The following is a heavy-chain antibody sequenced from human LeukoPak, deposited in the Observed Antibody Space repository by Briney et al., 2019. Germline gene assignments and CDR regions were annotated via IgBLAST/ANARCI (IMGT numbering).Heavy chain of an antibody. CDR3: ATPKLRFLEWFWFDY. D-gene: IGHD3-3*01. CDR2: ISGSGGST. Sequence: GGSLRLSCAASGFTFSNYGIHWVRQAPGKGLEWVSAISGSGGSTYYADSVKGRFTIPRDNSKNTLYLQMNSLRAEDTAVYYCATPKLRFLEWFWFDYWGQGTLVTVSS. V-gene: IGHV3-23*01. CDR1: GFTFSNYG. J-gene: IGHJ4*02.